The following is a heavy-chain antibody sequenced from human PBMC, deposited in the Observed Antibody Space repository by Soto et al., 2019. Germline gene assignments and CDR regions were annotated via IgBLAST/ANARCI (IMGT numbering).Heavy chain of an antibody. CDR1: GDRCSDYW. CDR3: TRHGSDYSGDYYYGMDV. D-gene: IGHD3-10*01. J-gene: IGHJ6*02. CDR2: IYPGDSDA. V-gene: IGHV5-51*01. Sequence: GESLKISCKGSGDRCSDYWIGWVRQMPGKGLEWMGIIYPGDSDARYSPCFHGQVTISADKSISTAYLQWSSLKASDSAMYYCTRHGSDYSGDYYYGMDVWGQGTTVTVSS.